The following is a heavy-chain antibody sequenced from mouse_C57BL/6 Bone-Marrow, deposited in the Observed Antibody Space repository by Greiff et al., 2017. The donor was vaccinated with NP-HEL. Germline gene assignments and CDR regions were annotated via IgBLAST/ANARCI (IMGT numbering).Heavy chain of an antibody. D-gene: IGHD1-1*01. CDR3: ARDYGSSHYFDY. J-gene: IGHJ2*01. V-gene: IGHV5-17*01. CDR1: GFTFSDYG. CDR2: ISSGSSTI. Sequence: EVHLVESGGGLVKPGGSLKLSCAASGFTFSDYGMHWVRQAPEKELEWVAYISSGSSTIYYADTVKGRFTISRDNAKNTLFLQMTSLRSEDTAMYYCARDYGSSHYFDYWGQGTTLTVSS.